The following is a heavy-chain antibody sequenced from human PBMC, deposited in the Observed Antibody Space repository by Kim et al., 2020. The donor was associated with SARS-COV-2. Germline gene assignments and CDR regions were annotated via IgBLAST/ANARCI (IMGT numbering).Heavy chain of an antibody. D-gene: IGHD3-10*01. J-gene: IGHJ5*02. CDR3: ARGVLLWFGEHENWFDP. Sequence: ASVKVSCKASGYTFTSYAMNWVRQAPGQGLEWMGWINTNTGNPTYAQGFTGRFVFSLDTSVSTAYLQISSLKAEDTAVYYCARGVLLWFGEHENWFDPWGQGTLVTVSS. CDR1: GYTFTSYA. V-gene: IGHV7-4-1*02. CDR2: INTNTGNP.